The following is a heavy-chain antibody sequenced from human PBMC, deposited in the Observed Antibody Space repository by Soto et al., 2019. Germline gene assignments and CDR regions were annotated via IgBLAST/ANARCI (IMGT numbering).Heavy chain of an antibody. CDR3: ARATSAGNGRRVDV. CDR2: INPSGGST. D-gene: IGHD6-13*01. V-gene: IGHV1-46*01. J-gene: IGHJ6*02. Sequence: QVQLVQSGTEVKEPGASVSLSCNASGYTFTTYYIHWVRQAPGQGLEWMGMINPSGGSTTYAQNFQGRVTMTRDTSTSTVYMDLNSLRSDDTAVYYCARATSAGNGRRVDVWGQGTTVTVSS. CDR1: GYTFTTYY.